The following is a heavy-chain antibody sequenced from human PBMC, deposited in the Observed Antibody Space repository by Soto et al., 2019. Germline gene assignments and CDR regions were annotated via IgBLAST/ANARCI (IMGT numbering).Heavy chain of an antibody. Sequence: ASVKVSCKASGYTFTSYAMQWVRQAPGQRLEWMGWINAGNGNTKYSQKFQGRVTITRDTSASTAYMELSSLRSEDTAVYYCARSIIQRGYYYGVDVWGQGTKVTVT. J-gene: IGHJ6*02. D-gene: IGHD5-18*01. CDR2: INAGNGNT. V-gene: IGHV1-3*01. CDR1: GYTFTSYA. CDR3: ARSIIQRGYYYGVDV.